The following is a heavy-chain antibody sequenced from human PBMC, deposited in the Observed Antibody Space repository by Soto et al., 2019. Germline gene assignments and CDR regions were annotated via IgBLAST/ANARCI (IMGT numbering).Heavy chain of an antibody. CDR1: GGSFNGYY. Sequence: QVQLQQWGAGLLKPSETLSLTCAVYGGSFNGYYWSWIRQPPGKGLEWIGEINHSGSTNYNPSLKSRVTISVDTSKNQFSLKLSSVTAADTAVYYCARGLGGWYHVGAFDIWGQGTMVTVSS. CDR3: ARGLGGWYHVGAFDI. J-gene: IGHJ3*02. V-gene: IGHV4-34*01. D-gene: IGHD6-19*01. CDR2: INHSGST.